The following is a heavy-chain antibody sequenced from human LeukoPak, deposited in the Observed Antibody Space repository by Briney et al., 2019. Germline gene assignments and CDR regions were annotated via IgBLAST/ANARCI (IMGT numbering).Heavy chain of an antibody. CDR1: GFTFSSYG. J-gene: IGHJ3*02. CDR2: ISGSGGST. D-gene: IGHD6-19*01. CDR3: AKVYSSGWRDAFDI. V-gene: IGHV3-23*01. Sequence: LTGGSLRLSCAASGFTFSSYGMSWVRQAPGKGLEWVSAISGSGGSTYYADSVKGRFTISRDNSRNTLYLQMNSLRAEDTAVYYCAKVYSSGWRDAFDIWGQGTMVTVSS.